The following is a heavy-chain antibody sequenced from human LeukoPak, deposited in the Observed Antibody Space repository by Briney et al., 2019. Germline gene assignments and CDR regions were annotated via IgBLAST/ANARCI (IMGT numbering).Heavy chain of an antibody. V-gene: IGHV3-23*01. CDR1: GFTFSSYA. J-gene: IGHJ4*02. CDR2: ISNSGETT. D-gene: IGHD2-21*01. Sequence: GGSLRLSCAASGFTFSSYAMSWVRQAPGEGLDFVSSISNSGETTNYADSVKGRFTISRDNSKNTLYLQMNSLRAEDTAVYYCARGLWWSKYYFDYWGQGTLVTVSS. CDR3: ARGLWWSKYYFDY.